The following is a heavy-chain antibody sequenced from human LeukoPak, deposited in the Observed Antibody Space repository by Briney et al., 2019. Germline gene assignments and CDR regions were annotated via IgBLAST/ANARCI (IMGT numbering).Heavy chain of an antibody. V-gene: IGHV3-7*01. D-gene: IGHD3-22*01. Sequence: PGGSLRLSCAASGFTFSSYWMSWVRQAPGKGLEWVANIKQDGSNKYYADSVKGRFTISRDNSKNTLYLQMNSLRAEDTAVYYCAPVNYDSSGHHWRSWGQGTLVTVSS. CDR1: GFTFSSYW. CDR2: IKQDGSNK. CDR3: APVNYDSSGHHWRS. J-gene: IGHJ4*02.